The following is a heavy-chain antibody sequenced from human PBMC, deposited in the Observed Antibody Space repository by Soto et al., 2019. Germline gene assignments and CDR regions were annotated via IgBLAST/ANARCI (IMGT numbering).Heavy chain of an antibody. J-gene: IGHJ6*03. CDR2: INPNSGGT. D-gene: IGHD3-3*01. V-gene: IGHV1-2*04. CDR3: ARVQTTSNYDFWSGYYYYMDV. Sequence: ASVKVSCKASGYTFTGYYMHWVRQAPGQGLEWMGWINPNSGGTNYAQKFQGWVTMTRDTSISTAYMELSRLRSDDTAVYYCARVQTTSNYDFWSGYYYYMDVWGKGTTVTVSS. CDR1: GYTFTGYY.